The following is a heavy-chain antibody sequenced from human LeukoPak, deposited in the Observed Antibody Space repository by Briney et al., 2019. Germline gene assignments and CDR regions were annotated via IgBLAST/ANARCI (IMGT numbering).Heavy chain of an antibody. V-gene: IGHV3-30*18. D-gene: IGHD6-19*01. CDR3: AKDRSGLNWDFDL. J-gene: IGHJ2*01. CDR2: ISYDGSNQ. Sequence: GGSLRLSCAASGFTFSNYGMHWVRQAPGKGLEWVAIISYDGSNQYYTDSVKGRFTISRDNSKNTLYLQMNSLRAGDTAVYYCAKDRSGLNWDFDLWGRGTLVTVSS. CDR1: GFTFSNYG.